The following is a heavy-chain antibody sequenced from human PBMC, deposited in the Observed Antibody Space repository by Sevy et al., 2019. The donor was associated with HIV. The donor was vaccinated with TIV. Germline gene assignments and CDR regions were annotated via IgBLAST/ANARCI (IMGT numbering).Heavy chain of an antibody. CDR3: AREGDTVLVPTAVDAFDF. D-gene: IGHD2-2*01. CDR2: IKTDGSSR. Sequence: GGSLRLSCAAPGFTFSNYWMHWVRQAPGKGLVWVSRIKTDGSSRDSADSVKGRFLISRDNAKNLVYLQMDSLRAEDTAVYYCAREGDTVLVPTAVDAFDFWGQGTMVTVSS. CDR1: GFTFSNYW. V-gene: IGHV3-74*01. J-gene: IGHJ3*01.